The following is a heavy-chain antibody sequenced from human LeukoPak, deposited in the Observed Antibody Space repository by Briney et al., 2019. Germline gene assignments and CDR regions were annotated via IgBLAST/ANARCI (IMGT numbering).Heavy chain of an antibody. D-gene: IGHD3-22*01. J-gene: IGHJ6*02. Sequence: PGGSLRLSCAASGFTVSSNYMSWVRQAPGKGLEWVSVIYSGGSTYYADSVKGRFTISRDNAKNSLYLQMNSLRDEDTAVYYCARDRGGYDSSGYYSPYGMDVWGQGTTVTVSS. V-gene: IGHV3-53*01. CDR1: GFTVSSNY. CDR3: ARDRGGYDSSGYYSPYGMDV. CDR2: IYSGGST.